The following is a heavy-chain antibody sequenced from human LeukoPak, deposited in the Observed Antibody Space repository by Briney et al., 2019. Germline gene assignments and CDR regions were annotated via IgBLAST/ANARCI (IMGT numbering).Heavy chain of an antibody. J-gene: IGHJ4*02. CDR1: GFTFENYR. V-gene: IGHV3-30-3*01. CDR2: ITHDGSNK. D-gene: IGHD2-21*01. Sequence: GRSLRLSCAASGFTFENYRMHWVRQAPGKGLEWVSLITHDGSNKYYADSVKGRFTISRDNSKNTVHLQMSGLRTEDTAVYYCARDLLDCGGPKCSDYGGQGTLVTVSS. CDR3: ARDLLDCGGPKCSDY.